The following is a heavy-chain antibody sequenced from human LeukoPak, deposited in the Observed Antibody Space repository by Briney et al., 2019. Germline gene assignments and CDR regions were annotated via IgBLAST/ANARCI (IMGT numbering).Heavy chain of an antibody. Sequence: ASVKVSCKASGYTFTGNYIHWVRQAPGQGLEWMGWINPKNGGTIYAPKFQGRVTMTRDTSISTAYMEVSRLRSEDTAVYFCARVFHPYYYDSRGYKVVSDYYYYYMDVWGKGTTVTISS. J-gene: IGHJ6*03. CDR2: INPKNGGT. CDR3: ARVFHPYYYDSRGYKVVSDYYYYYMDV. CDR1: GYTFTGNY. D-gene: IGHD3-22*01. V-gene: IGHV1-2*02.